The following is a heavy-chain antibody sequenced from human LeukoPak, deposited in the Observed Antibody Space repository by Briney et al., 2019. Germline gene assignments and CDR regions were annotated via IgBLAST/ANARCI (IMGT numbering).Heavy chain of an antibody. CDR3: ARDLGEWELAHYYYYGMDV. Sequence: ASVKVSCKASGYTFTGYYMHWVRQAPGQGLEWMGWINPNSGGTNYAQKFQGRVTMTRDTSISTAYMELSRLRSDDTAVYYCARDLGEWELAHYYYYGMDVWGQGTTVTVSS. J-gene: IGHJ6*02. V-gene: IGHV1-2*02. CDR1: GYTFTGYY. CDR2: INPNSGGT. D-gene: IGHD1-26*01.